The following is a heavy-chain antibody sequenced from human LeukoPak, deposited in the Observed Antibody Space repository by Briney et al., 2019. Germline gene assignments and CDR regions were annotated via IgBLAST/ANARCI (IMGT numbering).Heavy chain of an antibody. CDR3: AREAMYSYGNNFDY. D-gene: IGHD5-18*01. Sequence: PSETLSLTCTVSGGSVSSGSYYWSWIRQPPGKGLDWIGYIYYSGSTNYNPSLKSRVTISVDTSKNQFSLKLSSVTAADTAVYHCAREAMYSYGNNFDYWGQGTLVTVSS. CDR2: IYYSGST. V-gene: IGHV4-61*01. J-gene: IGHJ4*02. CDR1: GGSVSSGSYY.